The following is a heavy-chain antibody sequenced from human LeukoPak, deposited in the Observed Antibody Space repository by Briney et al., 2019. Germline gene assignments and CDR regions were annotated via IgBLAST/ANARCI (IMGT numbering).Heavy chain of an antibody. CDR1: GFTFSSYW. CDR2: IKQDGSEK. D-gene: IGHD6-6*01. J-gene: IGHJ4*02. V-gene: IGHV3-7*01. CDR3: ASFEYSSSFDY. Sequence: GGSLRLSCAASGFTFSSYWMSWVRQAPGKGLEWVANIKQDGSEKCYVDSVKGRFTISRDNAKNSLYLQMNSLRAEDTAVYYCASFEYSSSFDYWGQGTLVTVSS.